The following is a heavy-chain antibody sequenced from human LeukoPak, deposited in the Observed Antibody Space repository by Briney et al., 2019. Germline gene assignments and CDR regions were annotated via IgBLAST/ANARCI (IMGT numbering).Heavy chain of an antibody. CDR3: ARHRIVGATGLFDP. V-gene: IGHV4-4*09. D-gene: IGHD1-26*01. J-gene: IGHJ5*02. CDR2: IYTSGST. Sequence: SETLSLTCTVSGGSISSYYWSWTRQPPGKGLEWIGYIYTSGSTNYNPSLKSRVTISVDTSKNQFSLKLSSVTAADTAVYYCARHRIVGATGLFDPWGQGTLVTVSS. CDR1: GGSISSYY.